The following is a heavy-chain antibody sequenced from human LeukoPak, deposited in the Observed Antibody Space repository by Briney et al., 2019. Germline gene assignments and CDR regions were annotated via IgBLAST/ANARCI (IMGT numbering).Heavy chain of an antibody. CDR3: ARDEEAAGNYFQH. D-gene: IGHD6-13*01. V-gene: IGHV1-2*02. Sequence: GASVKVSCKASGYTFTGYYMHWVRQAPGQGLEWMGWINPNSGGTNYAQKFQGRVTMTRDTSISTAYMELSRLRSDDTAVYYCARDEEAAGNYFQHWGQGALVTVSS. CDR1: GYTFTGYY. J-gene: IGHJ1*01. CDR2: INPNSGGT.